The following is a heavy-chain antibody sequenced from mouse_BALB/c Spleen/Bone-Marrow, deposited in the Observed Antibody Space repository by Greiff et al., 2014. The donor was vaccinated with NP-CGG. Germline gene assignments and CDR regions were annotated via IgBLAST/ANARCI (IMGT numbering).Heavy chain of an antibody. CDR3: ARVLRWSLDY. CDR2: INPSSNYT. Sequence: QVQLKESGAELARPGASGKMSCKASGYTFSSYTMHWGKKRPGQGLEWIGFINPSSNYTNYNQKFKDEATLTADKSSSTAYMQLSSLTSEDSAVYYCARVLRWSLDYWGQGTTLTVSS. J-gene: IGHJ2*01. D-gene: IGHD6-2*01. CDR1: GYTFSSYT. V-gene: IGHV1-4*01.